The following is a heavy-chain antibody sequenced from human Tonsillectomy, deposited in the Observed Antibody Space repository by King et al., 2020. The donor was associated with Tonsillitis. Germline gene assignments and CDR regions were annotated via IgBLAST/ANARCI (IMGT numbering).Heavy chain of an antibody. CDR3: AKPLVGAIPGNY. CDR1: GLTFSNYA. CDR2: ISQRGVRP. V-gene: IGHV3-23*04. J-gene: IGHJ4*01. D-gene: IGHD1-26*01. Sequence: DVQLVESGGGLVQPGGSLRLSCVASGLTFSNYAMNWVRQAPGKGLEWVSSISQRGVRPQYADSVKGRFTVSRDDSKTTLFLQMDSLMAEDTATYYCAKPLVGAIPGNYWGHGTLVTVSS.